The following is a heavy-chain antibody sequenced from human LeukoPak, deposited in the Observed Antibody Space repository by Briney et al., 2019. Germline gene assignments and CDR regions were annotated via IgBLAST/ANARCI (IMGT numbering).Heavy chain of an antibody. CDR2: INPNSGGT. V-gene: IGHV1-2*02. CDR3: ARLEPPLTGTTDMPFDY. CDR1: GYTFTGHY. D-gene: IGHD1-20*01. J-gene: IGHJ4*02. Sequence: ASVKVSCKASGYTFTGHYMHWVRQAPGQGLEWMGWINPNSGGTNYAQKFQGRVTMTRDTSISTAYMELSRLRSDDTAVYYCARLEPPLTGTTDMPFDYWGQGTLVTVSS.